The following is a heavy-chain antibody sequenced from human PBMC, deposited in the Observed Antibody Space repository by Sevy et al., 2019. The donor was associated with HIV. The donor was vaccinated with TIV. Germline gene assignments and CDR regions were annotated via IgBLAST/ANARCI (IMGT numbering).Heavy chain of an antibody. CDR1: GFTFGDYA. CDR3: TSYSTHEDWFDP. J-gene: IGHJ5*02. V-gene: IGHV3-49*03. D-gene: IGHD2-15*01. CDR2: IRTKAYGGTT. Sequence: GGSLRLSCTASGFTFGDYAMSWFRQAPGKGLEWVGFIRTKAYGGTTEYAASVKGGFTISRDDSKSIAYLQMNSLKTEDTAVYYCTSYSTHEDWFDPWGQGTLVTVSS.